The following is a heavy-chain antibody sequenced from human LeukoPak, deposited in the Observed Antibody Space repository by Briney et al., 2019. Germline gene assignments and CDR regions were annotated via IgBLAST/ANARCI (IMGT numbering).Heavy chain of an antibody. CDR3: ARLDTYYYDSTPTYAFDI. J-gene: IGHJ3*02. Sequence: SETLSLTCTVSGGSISSYYWSWIRQPPGKGLEWIGYIYYSGSTNYNPSLKSRVTISVDTSKNQFSLKLSPVTAADTAVYYCARLDTYYYDSTPTYAFDIWGQGTMVTVSS. V-gene: IGHV4-59*01. D-gene: IGHD3-22*01. CDR1: GGSISSYY. CDR2: IYYSGST.